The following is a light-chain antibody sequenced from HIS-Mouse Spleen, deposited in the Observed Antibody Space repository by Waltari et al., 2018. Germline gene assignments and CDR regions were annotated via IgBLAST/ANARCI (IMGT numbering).Light chain of an antibody. Sequence: DIVLTQSPDSLAVSLGERATINCKSGQSVLYSSNNKNYLAWYQQKPGQPHKLLIYWASTRESGVPDRFSGSGSGTDFTLTISSLQAEDVAVYYCQQYYSTPYTFGQGTKLEIK. CDR3: QQYYSTPYT. CDR2: WAS. CDR1: QSVLYSSNNKNY. J-gene: IGKJ2*01. V-gene: IGKV4-1*01.